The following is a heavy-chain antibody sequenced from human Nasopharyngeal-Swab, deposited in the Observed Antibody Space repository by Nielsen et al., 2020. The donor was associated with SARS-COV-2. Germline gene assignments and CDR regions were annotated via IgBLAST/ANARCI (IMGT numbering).Heavy chain of an antibody. Sequence: GESLKISCAASGFTVSSNYMSWVRQAPGKGLEWVSVIYSGGSTYYADSVKGRFTISRDNSKNTLYLRMNSLRAEDTAVYYCARGFASSLRWGQGTLVTVSS. CDR3: ARGFASSLR. J-gene: IGHJ4*02. CDR1: GFTVSSNY. CDR2: IYSGGST. D-gene: IGHD5/OR15-5a*01. V-gene: IGHV3-66*01.